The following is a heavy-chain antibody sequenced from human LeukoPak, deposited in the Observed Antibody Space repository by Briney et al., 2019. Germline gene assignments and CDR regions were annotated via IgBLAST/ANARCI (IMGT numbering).Heavy chain of an antibody. CDR3: ARATSMIVVAPDY. D-gene: IGHD3-22*01. V-gene: IGHV3-64*02. CDR1: GFTFNTYV. Sequence: SGGSLRLSCEASGFTFNTYVMHWVRQAPGKGLEYVSGINVNGGRTYYADSVKGRFTVSRDNSKNTLYLQTGNLRVDDMAVYFCARATSMIVVAPDYWGQGAPVTISS. CDR2: INVNGGRT. J-gene: IGHJ4*02.